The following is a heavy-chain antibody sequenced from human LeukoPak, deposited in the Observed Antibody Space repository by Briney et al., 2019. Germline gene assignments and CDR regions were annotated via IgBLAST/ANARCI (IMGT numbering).Heavy chain of an antibody. CDR3: ARNLIFGDSSGYYYLGY. CDR2: INPNSGGT. V-gene: IGHV1-2*02. CDR1: GYTFTGYY. Sequence: ASVTVSCTASGYTFTGYYMHWVRQAPGQGLEWMGWINPNSGGTNYAQKFQGRVTMTRDTSIGTAYMELSRLRSDDTAVYYCARNLIFGDSSGYYYLGYWGQGTLVTVSS. J-gene: IGHJ4*02. D-gene: IGHD3-22*01.